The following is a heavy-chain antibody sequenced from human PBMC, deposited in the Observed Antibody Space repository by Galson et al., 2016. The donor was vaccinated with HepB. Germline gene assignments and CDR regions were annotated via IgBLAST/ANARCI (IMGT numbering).Heavy chain of an antibody. J-gene: IGHJ2*01. V-gene: IGHV3-23*01. Sequence: SLRLSCAASGFTFSSYAMGWVRQAPGKGLEWLSIISNSGGSTYWADSVKGRFTISRDNSKNTLYLQMNSLRADDTAVYYCARDPEWDRDWYFDLWGRGTLVTVSS. CDR1: GFTFSSYA. CDR2: ISNSGGST. D-gene: IGHD1-26*01. CDR3: ARDPEWDRDWYFDL.